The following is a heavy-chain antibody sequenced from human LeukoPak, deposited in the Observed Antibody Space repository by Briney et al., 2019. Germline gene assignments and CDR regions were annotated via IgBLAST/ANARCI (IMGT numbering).Heavy chain of an antibody. J-gene: IGHJ6*03. CDR3: ARGTEGSENGSGRWWYYYMDV. Sequence: SETLSLTCTVSGGSISSYYRSWIRQPPGKGLEWIGYIYYSGSTNYNPSLKSRVTISVDTSKSQFSLKLSSVTAADTAVYYCARGTEGSENGSGRWWYYYMDVWGKGTTVTVSS. D-gene: IGHD3-10*01. CDR1: GGSISSYY. V-gene: IGHV4-59*01. CDR2: IYYSGST.